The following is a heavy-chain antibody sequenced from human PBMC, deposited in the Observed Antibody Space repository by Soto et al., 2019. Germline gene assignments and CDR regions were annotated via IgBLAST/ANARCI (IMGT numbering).Heavy chain of an antibody. CDR1: GGSVSSGSPY. Sequence: WETLSLTCTVSGGSVSSGSPYCRWIRQPYGNGVEWIGYIYYSGRTNYNPSLKSRVTISVDTSKNQFALRLSSVTAADTAVYYCARAEGYCSCTSCRRTAMDVWGQGATPTVSS. J-gene: IGHJ6*02. V-gene: IGHV4-61*10. CDR3: ARAEGYCSCTSCRRTAMDV. CDR2: IYYSGRT. D-gene: IGHD2-2*01.